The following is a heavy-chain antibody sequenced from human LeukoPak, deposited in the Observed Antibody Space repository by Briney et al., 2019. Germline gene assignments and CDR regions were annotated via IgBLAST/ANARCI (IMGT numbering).Heavy chain of an antibody. D-gene: IGHD5-18*01. CDR3: ARGGYSYGSYYMDV. CDR2: INAYNGNT. CDR1: GYTFTSYG. J-gene: IGHJ6*03. V-gene: IGHV1-18*01. Sequence: EASVKVSCKASGYTFTSYGISWVRQAPGQGLEWMGWINAYNGNTNYAQKLQGRVTMTTDTSTSTAYMELRSLRSDDTAVYYCARGGYSYGSYYMDVWGKGTTVTISS.